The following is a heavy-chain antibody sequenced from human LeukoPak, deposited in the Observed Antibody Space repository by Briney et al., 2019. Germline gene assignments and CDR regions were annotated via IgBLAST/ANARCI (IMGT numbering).Heavy chain of an antibody. CDR1: GYTFTSYG. D-gene: IGHD3-22*01. V-gene: IGHV1-18*01. CDR2: ISAYNGNT. CDR3: ARTDTYYYDSSGYSLWY. Sequence: ASVKVSCKASGYTFTSYGISWVRQAPGQGLEWMGWISAYNGNTNYAQKLQGRVTMTTDTSTSTAYMELRSLRSDDTAVYYCARTDTYYYDSSGYSLWYWGQETLVTVSS. J-gene: IGHJ4*02.